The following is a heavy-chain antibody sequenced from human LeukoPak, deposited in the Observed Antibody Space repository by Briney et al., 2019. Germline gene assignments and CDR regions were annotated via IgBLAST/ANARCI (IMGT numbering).Heavy chain of an antibody. V-gene: IGHV4-31*03. D-gene: IGHD2-2*01. CDR3: ARGYCTSSSCFARHWFDP. J-gene: IGHJ5*02. Sequence: SETLSLTCTVSGGPISSGGYYWSWIRQHPGKGLEWIGYIYYSGNTYYNPSLKSRVTISVDTSKNQFSLKLSSVTAADTAVYYCARGYCTSSSCFARHWFDPWGQGTLVTVSS. CDR2: IYYSGNT. CDR1: GGPISSGGYY.